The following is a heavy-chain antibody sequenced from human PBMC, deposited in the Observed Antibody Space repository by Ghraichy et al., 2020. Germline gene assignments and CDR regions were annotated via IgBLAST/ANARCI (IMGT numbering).Heavy chain of an antibody. CDR3: ARGCSGGSCYDY. Sequence: SETLSLTCTVSGGSISSYYWSWIRQPPGKGLEWIGYIYYSGSTNYNPSLKSRVTISVDTSKNQFSLKLSSVTAADPAVYYCARGCSGGSCYDYWGQGTLVTVSS. CDR1: GGSISSYY. D-gene: IGHD2-15*01. V-gene: IGHV4-59*01. CDR2: IYYSGST. J-gene: IGHJ4*02.